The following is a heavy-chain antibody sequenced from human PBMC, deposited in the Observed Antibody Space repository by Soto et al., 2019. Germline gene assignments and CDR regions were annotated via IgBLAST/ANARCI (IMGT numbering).Heavy chain of an antibody. Sequence: ASVKVSCKTSGYTFTSYGITWMRQAPGQGLEWMGWISAYNGYTNYAQKIQGRVTMTTDTSTTTAYMELRSLRSDDTAVYYCARYNYDPSGSYREYFHHWGQ. CDR3: ARYNYDPSGSYREYFHH. V-gene: IGHV1-18*01. CDR2: ISAYNGYT. D-gene: IGHD3-22*01. CDR1: GYTFTSYG. J-gene: IGHJ1*01.